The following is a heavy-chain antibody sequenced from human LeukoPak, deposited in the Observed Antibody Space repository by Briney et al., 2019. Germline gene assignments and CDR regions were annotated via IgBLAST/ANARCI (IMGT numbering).Heavy chain of an antibody. CDR3: ARGDYYYDT. V-gene: IGHV3-53*01. J-gene: IGHJ5*02. CDR1: GFTVSSNY. Sequence: PGGSLRLSCAASGFTVSSNYMSWVRQAPGKGLEWVSVIYSDSGGSTYYADSVKGRFTISRDNSKNTLYLQMNSLRAEDTAVYYCARGDYYYDTWGQGTLVTVSS. CDR2: IYSDSGGST. D-gene: IGHD3-22*01.